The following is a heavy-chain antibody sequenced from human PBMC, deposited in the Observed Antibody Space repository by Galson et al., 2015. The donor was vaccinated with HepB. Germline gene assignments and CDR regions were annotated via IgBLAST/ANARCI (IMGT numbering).Heavy chain of an antibody. D-gene: IGHD3-10*01. CDR1: GFSLSTSGMC. CDR3: ARSQSSGSYCAGMDV. CDR2: IDWDDDK. Sequence: PALVKPTQTLTLTCTFSGFSLSTSGMCVSWIRQPPGKALEWLARIDWDDDKYYSTSLKTRLTISKDTSKNQVVLTMTNMDPVDTATYYCARSQSSGSYCAGMDVWGQGTTVTVSS. J-gene: IGHJ6*02. V-gene: IGHV2-70*11.